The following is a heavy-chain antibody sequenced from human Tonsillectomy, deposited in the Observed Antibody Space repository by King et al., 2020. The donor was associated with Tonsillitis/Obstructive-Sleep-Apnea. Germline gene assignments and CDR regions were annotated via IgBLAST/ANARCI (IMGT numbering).Heavy chain of an antibody. CDR1: GFSLSHARMG. V-gene: IGHV2-26*01. CDR3: ARIWEGENWFDP. Sequence: VTLKESGPVLVKPTETLTLTCTVSGFSLSHARMGVSWIRQPPGTALEWLAHIFSNDEKSYSTSLKSRLTISKDTSKSPVVLTMTNMDPVDTATYYCARIWEGENWFDPWGQGTLVTVSS. CDR2: IFSNDEK. J-gene: IGHJ5*02. D-gene: IGHD3-16*01.